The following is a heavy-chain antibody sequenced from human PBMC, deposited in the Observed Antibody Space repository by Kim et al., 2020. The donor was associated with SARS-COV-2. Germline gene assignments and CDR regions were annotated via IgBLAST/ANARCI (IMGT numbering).Heavy chain of an antibody. V-gene: IGHV3-15*01. J-gene: IGHJ4*02. Sequence: GGSLRLSCAASGFTFSNAWMSWVRQAPGKGLEWVGRIKSKTDGGTTDYAAPVKGRFTISRDDSKNTLYLQMNSLKTEDTAVYYCTTDQYDILTGYQADYWGQGTLVTVSS. CDR2: IKSKTDGGTT. CDR3: TTDQYDILTGYQADY. D-gene: IGHD3-9*01. CDR1: GFTFSNAW.